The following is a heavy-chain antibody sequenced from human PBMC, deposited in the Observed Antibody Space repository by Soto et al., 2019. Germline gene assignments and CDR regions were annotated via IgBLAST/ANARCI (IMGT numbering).Heavy chain of an antibody. CDR1: GGYFSGYY. CDR2: INHSGST. CDR3: ARLRMITFGGVIDGIDY. D-gene: IGHD3-16*02. J-gene: IGHJ4*02. Sequence: PSETLSLTCAVYGGYFSGYYWSWIRQPPGKGLEWIGEINHSGSTNYNPSLKSRVTISVDTSKNQFSLKLSSVTAADTAVHYCARLRMITFGGVIDGIDYWGQGTLVTVSS. V-gene: IGHV4-34*01.